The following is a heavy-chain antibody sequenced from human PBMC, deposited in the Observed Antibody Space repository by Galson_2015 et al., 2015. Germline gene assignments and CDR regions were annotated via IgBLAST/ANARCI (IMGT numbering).Heavy chain of an antibody. CDR1: GYTFTGYD. CDR2: INPNSGGT. V-gene: IGHV1-2*02. D-gene: IGHD4-17*01. Sequence: SVKDSCKASGYTFTGYDMHWVRQAPGQGLEWMGWINPNSGGTKSAKKFQGRVTMTRDTSISTVYIELSRLRSDDTDVYDCARFDAGRTVTTGDMDVWGQGPPVPVSS. CDR3: ARFDAGRTVTTGDMDV. J-gene: IGHJ6*02.